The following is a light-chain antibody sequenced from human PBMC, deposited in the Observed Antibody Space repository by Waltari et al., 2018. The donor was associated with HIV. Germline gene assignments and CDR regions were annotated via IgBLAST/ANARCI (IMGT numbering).Light chain of an antibody. V-gene: IGLV2-11*01. CDR2: DVS. CDR3: CSYAGSSTYV. CDR1: SSDVGGYNY. J-gene: IGLJ1*01. Sequence: QSALTQPRSVSGSPGQSVTISCTGTSSDVGGYNYVSWYQQHPGKAPKLMIYDVSKRPSGVPVRFSGSKSGNTASLTISGLQAEEEADYYCCSYAGSSTYVFGTGTKVTVL.